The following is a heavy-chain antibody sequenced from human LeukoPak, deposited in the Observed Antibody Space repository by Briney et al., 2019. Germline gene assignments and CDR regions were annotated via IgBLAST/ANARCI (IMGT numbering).Heavy chain of an antibody. Sequence: SETLSLTCTVSGDSISTSSYYWGWIRQPPRNELEWIGTINYGGSTYYNPPLKTRFTISVDTSKNQFSLRLHSVTAADTAVYYCARHAYYYESSGYFYPFHYWGQGTLLTVSS. CDR2: INYGGST. D-gene: IGHD3-22*01. CDR3: ARHAYYYESSGYFYPFHY. CDR1: GDSISTSSYY. V-gene: IGHV4-39*01. J-gene: IGHJ4*02.